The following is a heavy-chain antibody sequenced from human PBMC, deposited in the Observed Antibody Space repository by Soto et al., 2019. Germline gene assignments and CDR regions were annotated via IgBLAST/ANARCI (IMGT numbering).Heavy chain of an antibody. CDR3: ARDGYYYDSSGYYWRYFDY. J-gene: IGHJ4*02. CDR2: PYSSGST. V-gene: IGHV4-30-4*01. CDR1: GGAISSGDYY. D-gene: IGHD3-22*01. Sequence: QVQLQESGPGLVKPSPTLSITCTVSGGAISSGDYYWSWIRQPPGKAPEGIGYPYSSGSTYYNPALTSRVTIPVHTAKNQCSLKLSSVTASDTALYYCARDGYYYDSSGYYWRYFDYCGQGTLVTVSS.